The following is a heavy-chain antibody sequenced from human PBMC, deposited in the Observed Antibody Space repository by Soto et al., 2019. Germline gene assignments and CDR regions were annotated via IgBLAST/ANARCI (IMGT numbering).Heavy chain of an antibody. V-gene: IGHV1-18*04. D-gene: IGHD3-10*01. CDR1: GYTFTTYG. CDR2: ISAYNGNT. Sequence: ASVKVSCKASGYTFTTYGISWVRQAPGQGLEWMGWISAYNGNTNYAQKIQGRVTMTTDTSTSTVYMELSSLRSEDTAVYYCARPALRGVIKGGSWFDPWGQGTLVTVSS. CDR3: ARPALRGVIKGGSWFDP. J-gene: IGHJ5*02.